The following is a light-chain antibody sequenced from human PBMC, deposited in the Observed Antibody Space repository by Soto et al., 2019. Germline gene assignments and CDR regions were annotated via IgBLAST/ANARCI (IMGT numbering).Light chain of an antibody. Sequence: QSVLTQPPSVSGAPGQRVTISCTGSSSNIGAGYDVHWYQQLPGTAPKLLIYGNSKRPSGIPDRFSGSKSGTSASLAITGLQAEDEADYYCQSYDSSLRGVLFGGGTKLTVL. CDR1: SSNIGAGYD. CDR3: QSYDSSLRGVL. CDR2: GNS. J-gene: IGLJ2*01. V-gene: IGLV1-40*01.